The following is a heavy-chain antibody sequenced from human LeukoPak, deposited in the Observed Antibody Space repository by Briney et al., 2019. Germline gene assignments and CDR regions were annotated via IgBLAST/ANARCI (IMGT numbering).Heavy chain of an antibody. D-gene: IGHD3-22*01. V-gene: IGHV3-21*01. J-gene: IGHJ4*02. CDR3: ARARSMIVVGRSFDY. CDR2: ISSSSSYI. Sequence: GGSLRLSCAASGFTFSSYSMNWVRQAPGKGLEWVSSISSSSSYIYYADSVKGRFTISRDNAKNTLYLQMNSLRAEDTAVYYCARARSMIVVGRSFDYWGQGTLVTVSS. CDR1: GFTFSSYS.